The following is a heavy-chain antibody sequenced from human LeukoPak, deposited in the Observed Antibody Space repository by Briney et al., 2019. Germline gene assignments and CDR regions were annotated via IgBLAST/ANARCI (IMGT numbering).Heavy chain of an antibody. CDR2: IYYSGST. V-gene: IGHV4-39*01. J-gene: IGHJ4*02. CDR3: ARQPLRRPRTYSSSWTPFDY. Sequence: SETLSLTCTVSGGSISSSSYYWGWIRQPPGKGLEWIGSIYYSGSTYYNPSLKSRVTISVDTSKNQFSLKLSSVTAADTAVYYCARQPLRRPRTYSSSWTPFDYWGQGTLVTVSS. CDR1: GGSISSSSYY. D-gene: IGHD6-13*01.